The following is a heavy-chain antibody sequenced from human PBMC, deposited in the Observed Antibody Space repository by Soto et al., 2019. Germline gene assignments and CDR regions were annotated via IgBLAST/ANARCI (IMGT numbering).Heavy chain of an antibody. D-gene: IGHD6-13*01. J-gene: IGHJ4*02. CDR3: AKVAGAGPFDY. CDR1: GFTFDDYA. CDR2: ISWNSGSI. V-gene: IGHV3-9*01. Sequence: EVQLVESGGGLVQPGRSLRLSCAASGFTFDDYAMHWVRQAPGKGLEWVSGISWNSGSIGYADSVKGRFTISRDNAKNSLYLQMNSLRAEDTALYYCAKVAGAGPFDYWGQGTLVTVSS.